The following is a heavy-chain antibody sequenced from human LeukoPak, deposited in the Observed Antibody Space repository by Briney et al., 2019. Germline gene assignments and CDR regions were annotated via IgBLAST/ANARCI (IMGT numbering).Heavy chain of an antibody. J-gene: IGHJ4*02. CDR3: ARVGRPALGIGGLFDY. CDR1: GGSISSGDYY. CDR2: IYYSGST. V-gene: IGHV4-30-4*08. Sequence: SETLSLTCTVSGGSISSGDYYWSWIRQPPGKGLEWIGYIYYSGSTYYNPSLKSRVTISVDTSKNQFSLKLSSVTAADTAVYYCARVGRPALGIGGLFDYWGQGTQVTVSS. D-gene: IGHD7-27*01.